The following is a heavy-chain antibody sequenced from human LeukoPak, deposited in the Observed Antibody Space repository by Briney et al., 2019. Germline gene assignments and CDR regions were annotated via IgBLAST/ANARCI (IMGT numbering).Heavy chain of an antibody. CDR2: IYSGGCT. CDR1: GFTVSSNY. J-gene: IGHJ4*02. CDR3: ARDPKHLRFDY. V-gene: IGHV3-66*01. Sequence: PGGSLRLSCAASGFTVSSNYMSWVRQAPGKGLEWVSVIYSGGCTYYADSVKGRFTISRDNSKNTLYLQINSLRAEDTAVYYCARDPKHLRFDYWGQGTLVTVSS.